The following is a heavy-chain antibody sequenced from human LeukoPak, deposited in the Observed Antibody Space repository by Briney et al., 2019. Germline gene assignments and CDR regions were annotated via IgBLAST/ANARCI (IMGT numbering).Heavy chain of an antibody. CDR2: ISTNTGNP. Sequence: EASVKVSCKASGYTFTSYAMNWVRQAPGQGLEWMGWISTNTGNPTYAQGFTGRFVFSLDTSVSTAYLQISSLKAEDTAVYYCAKKSVAAPPRDIANKYSYRDFGGKGTTVTVSS. D-gene: IGHD2-15*01. V-gene: IGHV7-4-1*02. CDR1: GYTFTSYA. CDR3: AKKSVAAPPRDIANKYSYRDF. J-gene: IGHJ6*03.